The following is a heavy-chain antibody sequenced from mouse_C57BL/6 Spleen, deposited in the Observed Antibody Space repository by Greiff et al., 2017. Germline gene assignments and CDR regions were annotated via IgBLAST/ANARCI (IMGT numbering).Heavy chain of an antibody. CDR2: IDPSDSYT. Sequence: QLQQPGAELVMPGASVKLSCKASGYTFTSYWMHWVKQRPGQGLEWIGEIDPSDSYTNYNQKFKGKSTLTVDKSSSTAYMQLSSLTSEDSAVYYCARRDYYGSSSGFAYWGQGTLVTVSA. J-gene: IGHJ3*01. V-gene: IGHV1-69*01. D-gene: IGHD1-1*01. CDR3: ARRDYYGSSSGFAY. CDR1: GYTFTSYW.